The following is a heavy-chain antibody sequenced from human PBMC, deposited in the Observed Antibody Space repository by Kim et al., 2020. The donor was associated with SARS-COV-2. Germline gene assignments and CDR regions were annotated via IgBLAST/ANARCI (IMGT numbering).Heavy chain of an antibody. CDR2: ITGGGDNI. CDR1: GFTFQDFV. D-gene: IGHD3-9*01. Sequence: GGSLRLSCAASGFTFQDFVITWVRQAPGKGLEWVSSITGGGDNIFYADSVKGRFFISRDNAKNSVHLELNSLGDEDTALYYCVRWLDGRGSIFQYWGQGTPVTVSS. CDR3: VRWLDGRGSIFQY. J-gene: IGHJ1*01. V-gene: IGHV3-21*06.